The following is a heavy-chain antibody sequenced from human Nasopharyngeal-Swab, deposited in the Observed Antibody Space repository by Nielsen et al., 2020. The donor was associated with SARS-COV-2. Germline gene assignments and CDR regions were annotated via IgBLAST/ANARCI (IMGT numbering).Heavy chain of an antibody. D-gene: IGHD3-3*01. CDR1: GGSFSGYY. CDR3: ARGRITIFGVVISNYYYYMDV. CDR2: INHSGST. Sequence: ATLSLTCAVYGGSFSGYYWSWLRQPPGKGLEWIGEINHSGSTNYNPSLKSRVTISVDTSKNQFSLKLSSVTAADTAVYYCARGRITIFGVVISNYYYYMDVWGKGTTVTVSS. V-gene: IGHV4-34*01. J-gene: IGHJ6*03.